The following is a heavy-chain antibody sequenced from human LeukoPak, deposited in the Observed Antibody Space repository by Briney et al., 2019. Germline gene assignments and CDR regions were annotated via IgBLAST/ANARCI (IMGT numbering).Heavy chain of an antibody. Sequence: ASVKVSCKASGYTFTGYYMHWMRQAPGQGLEWMGWISAYNGNTNYAQKLQGRVTMTTDTSTSTAYMELRSLRSDDTAVYYCARDRVVAAAGTLSGYWGQGTLVTVSS. CDR1: GYTFTGYY. CDR3: ARDRVVAAAGTLSGY. CDR2: ISAYNGNT. V-gene: IGHV1-18*04. D-gene: IGHD6-13*01. J-gene: IGHJ4*02.